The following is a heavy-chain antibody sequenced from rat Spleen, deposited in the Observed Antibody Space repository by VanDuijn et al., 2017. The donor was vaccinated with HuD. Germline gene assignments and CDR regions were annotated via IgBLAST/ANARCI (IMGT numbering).Heavy chain of an antibody. CDR3: AGAGYLRDWYFDF. D-gene: IGHD2-2*01. CDR1: GFTFSDFF. Sequence: EVQLVESGGGLVQPGGSLKLSCTASGFTFSDFFMAWVRQAPTKGLEWVATISYDGSSTYYRDSVKGRFTISRDNTERALSLQMDNLRFEDSATYHCAGAGYLRDWYFDFWGPGTMVTVSS. V-gene: IGHV5-29*01. CDR2: ISYDGSST. J-gene: IGHJ1*01.